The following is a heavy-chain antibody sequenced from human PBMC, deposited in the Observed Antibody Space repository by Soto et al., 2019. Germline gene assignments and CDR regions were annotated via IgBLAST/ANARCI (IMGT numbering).Heavy chain of an antibody. J-gene: IGHJ6*02. CDR1: GGTFSGYA. V-gene: IGHV1-69*13. D-gene: IGHD1-26*01. CDR2: IIPIFGTA. Sequence: VASVKVSCKASGGTFSGYAISWVRQAPGQGLEWMGGIIPIFGTANYAQKFQGRVTITADESTSTAYMELSSLRSEDTAVYYCATSGIVGATKLPNYYYGMDVWGQGTTVTVSS. CDR3: ATSGIVGATKLPNYYYGMDV.